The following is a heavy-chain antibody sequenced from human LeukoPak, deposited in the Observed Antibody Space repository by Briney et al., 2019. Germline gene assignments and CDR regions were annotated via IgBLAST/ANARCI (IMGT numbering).Heavy chain of an antibody. CDR3: ARRPPMPQNGNNRHYCNGGSCHAFDI. CDR2: INHSGST. V-gene: IGHV4-34*01. Sequence: SETLSLTCAVYGGSFSGYYWSWIRQPPGKGLEWIGEINHSGSTNYNPSLKSRGTISVDTSKNQCSLKLSSVTAEATAVYYCARRPPMPQNGNNRHYCNGGSCHAFDIWGQGTMVTVSS. CDR1: GGSFSGYY. J-gene: IGHJ3*02. D-gene: IGHD2-15*01.